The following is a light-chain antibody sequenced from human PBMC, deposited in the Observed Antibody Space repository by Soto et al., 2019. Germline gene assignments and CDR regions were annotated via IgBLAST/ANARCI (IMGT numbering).Light chain of an antibody. CDR2: DVS. J-gene: IGLJ1*01. CDR1: SSDVGGFNY. Sequence: QSALTQPASVSGSPGQSITISCTGTSSDVGGFNYVSWYQQHPGKAPKFMIYDVSNRPSGVSNRFSGSKSGNTASLTISGLQAEYDADYYCSSYTSSSPYVFGTGTKLTVL. V-gene: IGLV2-14*01. CDR3: SSYTSSSPYV.